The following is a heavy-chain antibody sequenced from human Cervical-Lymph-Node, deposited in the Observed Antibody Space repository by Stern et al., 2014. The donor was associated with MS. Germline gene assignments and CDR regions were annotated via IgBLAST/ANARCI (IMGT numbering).Heavy chain of an antibody. Sequence: VQLVESGAEVKKPGSSMNVSCKTSGGTFTSSYAITWMRQAPGQRLEWMGRIIPILGLANYAQKFQGRVTITADTSTSTTYMELSRLRSEDTAVYYCARGVVSNRAAATLHNLFDPWGQGTLVTVSS. J-gene: IGHJ5*02. V-gene: IGHV1-69*09. D-gene: IGHD2-15*01. CDR3: ARGVVSNRAAATLHNLFDP. CDR2: IIPILGLA. CDR1: GGTFTSSYA.